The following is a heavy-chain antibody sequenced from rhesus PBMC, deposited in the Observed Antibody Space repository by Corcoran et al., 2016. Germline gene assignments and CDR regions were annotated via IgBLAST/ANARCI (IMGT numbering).Heavy chain of an antibody. CDR2: IYGSGEST. CDR3: ARAIWKALDV. CDR1: GGSISSGYD. D-gene: IGHD3-40*01. Sequence: QVQLQESGPGVVKPSETLSLTCAVSGGSISSGYDWSWIRQPPGKGLEWIGYIYGSGESTNSNPSPKNQVTILKDASRTRFALRRRSVPAGDTAGYDGARAIWKALDVWGRGILVTVSS. V-gene: IGHV4-76*01. J-gene: IGHJ5-2*02.